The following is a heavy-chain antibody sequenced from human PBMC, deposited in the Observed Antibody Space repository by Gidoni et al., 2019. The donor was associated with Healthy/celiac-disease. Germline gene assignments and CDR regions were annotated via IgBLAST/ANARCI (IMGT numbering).Heavy chain of an antibody. Sequence: GYADSVKGRFTISRDNAKNSLYLQMNSLRAEDTALYYCARVSRPYYYGSGSYYPFDYWGQGTLVTVSS. J-gene: IGHJ4*02. V-gene: IGHV3-20*03. D-gene: IGHD3-10*01. CDR3: ARVSRPYYYGSGSYYPFDY.